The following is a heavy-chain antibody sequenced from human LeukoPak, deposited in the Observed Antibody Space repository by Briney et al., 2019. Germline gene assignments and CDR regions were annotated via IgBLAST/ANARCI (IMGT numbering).Heavy chain of an antibody. Sequence: GGSLRLSCAASGFTLSSHSLNWVRQAPGKGLEWVSYISSSGSTMYYSDSVKGRFIISRDDAKNSLYLQMNSLRVEDTAVYYCARDDPLPDRPTVPFDRWGQGILVTVSS. CDR3: ARDDPLPDRPTVPFDR. CDR1: GFTLSSHS. D-gene: IGHD2-21*02. J-gene: IGHJ5*02. V-gene: IGHV3-48*01. CDR2: ISSSGSTM.